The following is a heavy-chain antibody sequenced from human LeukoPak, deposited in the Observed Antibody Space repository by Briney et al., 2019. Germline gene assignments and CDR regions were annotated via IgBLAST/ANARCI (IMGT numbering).Heavy chain of an antibody. Sequence: GGSLRLSCAASGFTFSSNWMHWVRQAPGKGLVWVSRINSDGRSTSYADSVKGRFTISRDNAKNTQYLQMNSLRVEDTAVYYCAVIQPWPTVLDYWGQGTLVTVSS. CDR2: INSDGRST. V-gene: IGHV3-74*01. CDR1: GFTFSSNW. D-gene: IGHD5-18*01. J-gene: IGHJ4*02. CDR3: AVIQPWPTVLDY.